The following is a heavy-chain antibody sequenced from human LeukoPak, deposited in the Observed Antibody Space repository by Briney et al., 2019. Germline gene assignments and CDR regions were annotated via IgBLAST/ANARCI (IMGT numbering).Heavy chain of an antibody. CDR1: GFMFRTYA. J-gene: IGHJ4*02. D-gene: IGHD3-9*01. CDR3: ARVYIAGMTGHYSLDY. CDR2: ISSDGGTT. V-gene: IGHV3-64*01. Sequence: GGSLRLSCAASGFMFRTYAMHWVRQAPGKGLEYVSGISSDGGTTNYANSVKGRFTISRVNSKNTLYLQVGSLRPEDMAVYYCARVYIAGMTGHYSLDYWGQGTLLTVSS.